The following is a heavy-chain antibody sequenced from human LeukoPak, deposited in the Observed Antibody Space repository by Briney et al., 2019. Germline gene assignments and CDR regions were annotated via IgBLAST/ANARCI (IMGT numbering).Heavy chain of an antibody. CDR2: IYTTGKT. J-gene: IGHJ4*02. D-gene: IGHD3-16*01. CDR3: ARHGYTASHYVLDF. Sequence: PSETLSLTCTVTSGSINSYYWGWVRQPAGRGLEWIGRIYTTGKTDYNPSLKSRLTMSVDTSKRQFSLNLTSVTAADTAIYFCARHGYTASHYVLDFWSQGKLVTVSS. V-gene: IGHV4-4*07. CDR1: SGSINSYY.